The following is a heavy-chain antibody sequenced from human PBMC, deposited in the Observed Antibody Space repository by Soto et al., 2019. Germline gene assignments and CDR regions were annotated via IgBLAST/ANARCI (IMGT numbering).Heavy chain of an antibody. CDR2: IYPGDSDT. J-gene: IGHJ6*02. CDR1: GYSFTSYL. Sequence: PGESLKISCKGSGYSFTSYLIGWVRQMPGKGLEWMGIIYPGDSDTRYSPSFQGQVTISADKSISTAYLQWSSLKASDTAMYYCARRGRPRLIHDYGDQITGGPYGMDVWGQGTTVTVSS. V-gene: IGHV5-51*01. D-gene: IGHD4-17*01. CDR3: ARRGRPRLIHDYGDQITGGPYGMDV.